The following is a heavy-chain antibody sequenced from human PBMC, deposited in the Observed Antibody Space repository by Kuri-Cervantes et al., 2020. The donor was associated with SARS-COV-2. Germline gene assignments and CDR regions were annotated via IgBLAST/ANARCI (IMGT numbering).Heavy chain of an antibody. V-gene: IGHV3-30*02. CDR3: AKDLSGWYYFDY. J-gene: IGHJ4*02. D-gene: IGHD6-19*01. Sequence: GESLKISCAASGFTFSSYGMHWVRQAPGKGLEWVAVIWYGGSNKYYADSVKGRFTISRDNSKNTLYLQMNSLRAEDTAVYYCAKDLSGWYYFDYWGQGTLVTVSS. CDR2: IWYGGSNK. CDR1: GFTFSSYG.